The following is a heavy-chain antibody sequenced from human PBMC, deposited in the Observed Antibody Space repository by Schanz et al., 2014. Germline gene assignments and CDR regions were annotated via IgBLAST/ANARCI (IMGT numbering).Heavy chain of an antibody. CDR2: INSNGGP. CDR1: GYTFTGHY. J-gene: IGHJ4*02. Sequence: LVQSGAEVKKPWASVKVSCKASGYTFTGHYIWWVRQAPGQGLEWMGRINSNGGPTYARKFHGRVTMTTDTSIATAYMEVPSLRPDDTAVFYCARGMAGYDWPDFWGQGTLVTVSS. V-gene: IGHV1-2*06. CDR3: ARGMAGYDWPDF. D-gene: IGHD5-12*01.